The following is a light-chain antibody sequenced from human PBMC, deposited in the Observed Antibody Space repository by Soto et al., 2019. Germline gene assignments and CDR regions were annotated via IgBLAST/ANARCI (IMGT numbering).Light chain of an antibody. J-gene: IGLJ1*01. CDR1: SSNIGAGYD. Sequence: QSVLTQPPSVSGAPGQRVTISCTGSSSNIGAGYDVHWYQQLPGTAPKLLIYGNGNRPSGVPDRFSGSKSGTSASLAITGLQAEDEADYSRKSYDSSLSGSEVFGTGTKVTLL. V-gene: IGLV1-40*01. CDR2: GNG. CDR3: KSYDSSLSGSEV.